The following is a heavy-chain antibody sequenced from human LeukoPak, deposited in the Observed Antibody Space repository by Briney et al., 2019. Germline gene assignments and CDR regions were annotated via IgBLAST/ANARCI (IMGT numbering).Heavy chain of an antibody. D-gene: IGHD3-3*01. CDR3: ARVLYDFWSGPAYYYYGMDV. V-gene: IGHV4-59*01. J-gene: IGHJ6*02. CDR2: IYYSGST. CDR1: GGSISSYY. Sequence: PSETLSLTCTVSGGSISSYYWSWIRQTPGKGLEWVGYIYYSGSTNYNPSLKSRVTISVDTSKNQFSLKLSSVTAADTAVYYCARVLYDFWSGPAYYYYGMDVWGQGTTVTVSS.